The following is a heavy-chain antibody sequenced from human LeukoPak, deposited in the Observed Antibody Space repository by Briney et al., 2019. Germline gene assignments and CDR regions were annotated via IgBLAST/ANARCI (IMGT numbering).Heavy chain of an antibody. CDR1: AFTFSDYY. CDR2: ISTGSHYT. V-gene: IGHV3-11*03. D-gene: IGHD3-10*01. J-gene: IGHJ3*02. CDR3: ARFYGLGTWNDAFDT. Sequence: GGSLRLSCAASAFTFSDYYMSWIRQAPGKGLEWVSYISTGSHYTNYADSVKGQFTISRDDARNSLFLQINSLRAEDMAVYYCARFYGLGTWNDAFDTWGQGTMVTVSS.